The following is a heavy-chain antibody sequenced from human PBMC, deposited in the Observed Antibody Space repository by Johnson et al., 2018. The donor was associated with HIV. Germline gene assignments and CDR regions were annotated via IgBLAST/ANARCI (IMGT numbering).Heavy chain of an antibody. CDR3: ARSVHDYRDYLWGRDAFDI. J-gene: IGHJ3*02. Sequence: QVQLVESGGFVVQPGGSLRLSCAASGFTFSSYAMHWVRQAPGKGLEWVAVISYDGSNKYYADSVKGRFTISRDNSKNTLYLQMNSLRAEDMAMYYCARSVHDYRDYLWGRDAFDIWGQGTMVIVSS. CDR1: GFTFSSYA. CDR2: ISYDGSNK. D-gene: IGHD4-11*01. V-gene: IGHV3-30-3*01.